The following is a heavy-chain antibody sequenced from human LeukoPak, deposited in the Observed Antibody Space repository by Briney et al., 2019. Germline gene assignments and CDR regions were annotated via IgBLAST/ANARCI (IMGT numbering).Heavy chain of an antibody. D-gene: IGHD3-3*01. CDR2: IFHSGST. J-gene: IGHJ4*02. V-gene: IGHV4-30-2*03. CDR3: ARHPYDFWSGYPKWYFDY. CDR1: GGSISSGDYY. Sequence: PSQTLSLTCTVSGGSISSGDYYWNWIRQTPEKGLEWVGYIFHSGSTYYNPSLKGRVTISVDTSKNQFSLKLSSVTAADTAVYYCARHPYDFWSGYPKWYFDYWGQGTLVTVSS.